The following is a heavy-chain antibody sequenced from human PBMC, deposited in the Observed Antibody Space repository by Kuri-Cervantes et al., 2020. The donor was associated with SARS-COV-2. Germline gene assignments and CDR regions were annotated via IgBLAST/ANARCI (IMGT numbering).Heavy chain of an antibody. CDR3: ARVDSSLTIDY. CDR2: IYYSGST. Sequence: SETLSLTCTVSGGPISSYYWSWIRQPPGKGLEWIGYIYYSGSTNYNPSLKSRVTISVDTSKNQFSLKLSSVTAADTAVYYCARVDSSLTIDYWGQGTLVTVSS. V-gene: IGHV4-59*01. CDR1: GGPISSYY. D-gene: IGHD6-13*01. J-gene: IGHJ4*02.